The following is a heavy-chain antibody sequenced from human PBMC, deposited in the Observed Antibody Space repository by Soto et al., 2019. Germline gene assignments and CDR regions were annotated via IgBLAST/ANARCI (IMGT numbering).Heavy chain of an antibody. CDR2: IYYSGST. CDR3: ARVGRDFWSGYYNPYYFDY. V-gene: IGHV4-31*03. Sequence: SETLSLTCTVSGGSISSGGYYWSWIRQHPGKGLEWIGYIYYSGSTYYNPSLKSRVTISVDTSKNQFSLKLSSVTAADTAVYYCARVGRDFWSGYYNPYYFDYWGQGTLVTVSS. J-gene: IGHJ4*02. CDR1: GGSISSGGYY. D-gene: IGHD3-3*01.